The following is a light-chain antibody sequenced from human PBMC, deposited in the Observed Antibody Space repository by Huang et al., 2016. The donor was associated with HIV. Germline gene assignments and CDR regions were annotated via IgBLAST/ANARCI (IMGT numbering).Light chain of an antibody. J-gene: IGKJ2*01. V-gene: IGKV3-11*01. CDR3: QQRSIWPRT. CDR1: QSVTTY. Sequence: DIVLTQSPATLSLSPGERATLSCRASQSVTTYLAWYQQKPGQAPRLLIFDATNRASGIPARFRGSGLGTDFTLTISSLEPEDFAVYYCQQRSIWPRTFGQGTKVEIK. CDR2: DAT.